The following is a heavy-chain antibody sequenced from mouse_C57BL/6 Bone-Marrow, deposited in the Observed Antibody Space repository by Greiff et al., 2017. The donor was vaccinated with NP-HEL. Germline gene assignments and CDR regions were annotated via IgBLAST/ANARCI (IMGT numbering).Heavy chain of an antibody. D-gene: IGHD1-1*01. CDR2: IDPENGDT. Sequence: VQLQQSGAELVRPGASVKLSCTASGFNIKDDYMHWVKQRPEQGLEWIGWIDPENGDTEYASKFQGKATITADTSSNTAYLQLSSLTSEDTAVYYCTTWATTVEDYFDYWGQGTTLTVSS. J-gene: IGHJ2*01. CDR3: TTWATTVEDYFDY. CDR1: GFNIKDDY. V-gene: IGHV14-4*01.